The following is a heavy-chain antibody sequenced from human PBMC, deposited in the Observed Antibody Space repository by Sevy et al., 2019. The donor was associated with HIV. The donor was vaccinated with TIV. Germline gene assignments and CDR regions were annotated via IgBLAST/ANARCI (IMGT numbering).Heavy chain of an antibody. V-gene: IGHV3-53*05. D-gene: IGHD3-16*02. Sequence: GGSLRLSCAASDFTVRSNYMSWVRQAPGKGLEWVSVIYNGGSTYYADSVKGRFTISRGNSKNTVYLQMNSLRPEDTALYYCARDPTRYRNSAGYLFDYWGQGALVTVSS. CDR3: ARDPTRYRNSAGYLFDY. CDR2: IYNGGST. CDR1: DFTVRSNY. J-gene: IGHJ4*02.